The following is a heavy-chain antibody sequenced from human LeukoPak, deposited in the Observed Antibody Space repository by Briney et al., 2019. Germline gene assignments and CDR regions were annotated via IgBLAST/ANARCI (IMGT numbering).Heavy chain of an antibody. CDR3: TKEECSISPSFDC. CDR1: GISFRSYG. J-gene: IGHJ4*02. CDR2: IRSGGSDK. Sequence: GGSLRLSCAASGISFRSYGMHWVRQAPGKGPEWVAFIRSGGSDKYYADSVKGRFTISRDDFENTLSLQMNSLRAEDTGVYYCTKEECSISPSFDCWGQGTLVTVSS. D-gene: IGHD6-6*01. V-gene: IGHV3-30*02.